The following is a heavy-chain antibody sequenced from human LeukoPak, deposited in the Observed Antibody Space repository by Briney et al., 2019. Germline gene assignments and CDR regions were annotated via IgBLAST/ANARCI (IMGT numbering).Heavy chain of an antibody. CDR1: GYTFTNHA. V-gene: IGHV1-18*01. J-gene: IGHJ4*02. CDR2: VSGYNGNT. CDR3: ARGVSVTTPYLDS. D-gene: IGHD4-17*01. Sequence: ASVKVSCKASGYTFTNHAIHWVRRAPGQGLEWMGRVSGYNGNTKYPQKFQGRVTMTTDTSTSTAYMELMSLQYDASAVYYCARGVSVTTPYLDSWGQGTLVTVSS.